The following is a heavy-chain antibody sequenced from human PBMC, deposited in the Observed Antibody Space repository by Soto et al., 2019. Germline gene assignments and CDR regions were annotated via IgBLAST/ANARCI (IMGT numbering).Heavy chain of an antibody. CDR1: GGSISSYY. Sequence: SETLSLTCTVSGGSISSYYWSWIRQPPGKGLEWIGYIYYSGSTNYNPSLKSRVTISVDTSKNQFSLRLSSVTAADTAVYYCARDRRDYYDSSGYYSPEGYYYGMDVWGQGTTVTVSS. CDR2: IYYSGST. D-gene: IGHD3-22*01. J-gene: IGHJ6*02. V-gene: IGHV4-59*01. CDR3: ARDRRDYYDSSGYYSPEGYYYGMDV.